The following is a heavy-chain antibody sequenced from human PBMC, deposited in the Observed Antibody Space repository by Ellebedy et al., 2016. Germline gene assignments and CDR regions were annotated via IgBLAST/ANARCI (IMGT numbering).Heavy chain of an antibody. D-gene: IGHD2-15*01. V-gene: IGHV3-7*03. CDR2: ISPDGSEK. J-gene: IGHJ4*02. CDR1: GFTFSNFW. Sequence: GGSLRLSCAASGFTFSNFWMSWVRQTPGKGLEWVANISPDGSEKYYVDSIKGRFTISRDNAKNSLYLQMNSLRAEDPAVYYCATIISGGSVSYWGQGTLVTVSA. CDR3: ATIISGGSVSY.